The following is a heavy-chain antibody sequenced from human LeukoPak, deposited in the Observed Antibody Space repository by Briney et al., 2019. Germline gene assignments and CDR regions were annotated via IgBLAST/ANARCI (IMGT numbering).Heavy chain of an antibody. CDR3: AKEQTSSGYFDY. V-gene: IGHV3-23*01. D-gene: IGHD3-10*01. CDR1: GFTFNNYA. Sequence: GGSLRLFCAASGFTFNNYAMSWVRQAPGKGLEWVAAISGNGGRTYYRDSVKGRFTISRDNPKNTLYLLMNSLSAEDTALYYCAKEQTSSGYFDYWGQGTLVTVSS. J-gene: IGHJ4*02. CDR2: ISGNGGRT.